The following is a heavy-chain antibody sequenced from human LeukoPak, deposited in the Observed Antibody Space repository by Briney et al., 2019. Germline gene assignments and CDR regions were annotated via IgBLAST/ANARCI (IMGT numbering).Heavy chain of an antibody. D-gene: IGHD2-2*01. J-gene: IGHJ4*02. CDR3: ASRGCSSTSCQKGDYFDY. CDR1: GGTFSSYA. CDR2: IIPIFGTA. V-gene: IGHV1-69*05. Sequence: ASVKVSCKASGGTFSSYAISWVRQAPGQGLEWMGGIIPIFGTANYAQKFQGRVTITTDESTSTAYMELSSLRSEDTAVYYCASRGCSSTSCQKGDYFDYWGQGTLVTVSS.